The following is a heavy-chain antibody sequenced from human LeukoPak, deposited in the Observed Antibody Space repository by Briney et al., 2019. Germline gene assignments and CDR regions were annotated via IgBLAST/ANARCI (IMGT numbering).Heavy chain of an antibody. D-gene: IGHD3-9*01. J-gene: IGHJ5*02. Sequence: PGGSLRLSCAASGFTFSSYGMHWVRQAPGKGLEWVAFIRYDGSNKYYADSVKGRFTISRDNSKNTLYLQMNSLRAEDTAVYYCAKGRAYYDILTGYFPPWFDPWGQGTLVTVSS. CDR2: IRYDGSNK. CDR3: AKGRAYYDILTGYFPPWFDP. V-gene: IGHV3-30*02. CDR1: GFTFSSYG.